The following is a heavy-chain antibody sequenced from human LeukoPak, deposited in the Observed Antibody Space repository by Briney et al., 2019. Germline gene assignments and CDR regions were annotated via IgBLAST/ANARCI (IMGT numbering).Heavy chain of an antibody. CDR3: ARNKWNTIGYFDY. D-gene: IGHD1/OR15-1a*01. J-gene: IGHJ4*02. CDR1: GGSISSYY. CDR2: IYYSGST. V-gene: IGHV4-59*01. Sequence: KASETLSLTCTVSGGSISSYYWSWIRQPPGKGLEWIGYIYYSGSTNYNPSLKSRVAISVDMSKNQFSLKLSSVTAADTAVYYCARNKWNTIGYFDYWGQGTLVTVSS.